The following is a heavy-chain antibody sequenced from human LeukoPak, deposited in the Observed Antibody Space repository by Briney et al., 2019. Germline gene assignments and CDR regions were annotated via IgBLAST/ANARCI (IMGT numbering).Heavy chain of an antibody. D-gene: IGHD3-22*01. Sequence: SETLSLTCTVSGGSISSYYWSWIRQPAGKGLEWIGRIYTSGRTNYNPSLKSRVTISVDTSKNQFSLKLSSVTAADTAVYYCANYYEIGGYWSTRHLDYWGQEPWSPSPQ. V-gene: IGHV4-4*07. J-gene: IGHJ4*01. CDR1: GGSISSYY. CDR2: IYTSGRT. CDR3: ANYYEIGGYWSTRHLDY.